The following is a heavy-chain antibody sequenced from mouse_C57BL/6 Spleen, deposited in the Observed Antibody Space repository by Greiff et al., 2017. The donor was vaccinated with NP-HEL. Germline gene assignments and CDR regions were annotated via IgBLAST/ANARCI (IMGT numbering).Heavy chain of an antibody. J-gene: IGHJ1*03. CDR3: ASNWDKGYFDV. Sequence: QVQLQQSGPELVKPGASVKISCKASGYAFSSSWMNWVKQRPGKGLEWIGRIYPGDGDTNYNGKFKGKATLTADKSSSTAYMQLSSLTSEDSAVYFCASNWDKGYFDVWGTETTLTVSS. D-gene: IGHD4-1*01. CDR2: IYPGDGDT. V-gene: IGHV1-82*01. CDR1: GYAFSSSW.